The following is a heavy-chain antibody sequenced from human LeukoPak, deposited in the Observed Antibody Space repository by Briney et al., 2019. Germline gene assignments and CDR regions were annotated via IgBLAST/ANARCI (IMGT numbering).Heavy chain of an antibody. CDR1: GYPISSGYY. CDR2: IYHSGST. D-gene: IGHD6-6*01. J-gene: IGHJ4*02. V-gene: IGHV4-38-2*01. Sequence: SETLSLTCAVSGYPISSGYYWGWIRPPPGKGLEWIGSIYHSGSTYYNPSLKSRVTISVDTSKNQFSLKLSSVTAADTAVYYCARKTVGEQLVAFDYWGQGTLVTVSS. CDR3: ARKTVGEQLVAFDY.